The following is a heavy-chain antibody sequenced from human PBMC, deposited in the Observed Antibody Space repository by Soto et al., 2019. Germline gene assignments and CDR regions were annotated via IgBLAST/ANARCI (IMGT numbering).Heavy chain of an antibody. J-gene: IGHJ4*02. V-gene: IGHV3-23*01. Sequence: EVQLLESGGGLVQPGGSLRLSCAASGITLSSYAMSWVRQAPGKGLEWVSGISVSGGITYYADSVKGRFTIARDNSKSTVFLQMNSLRAEDTAVYYCTTGGYSYVHIDYWGQGTLVTVPS. CDR1: GITLSSYA. CDR3: TTGGYSYVHIDY. CDR2: ISVSGGIT. D-gene: IGHD5-18*01.